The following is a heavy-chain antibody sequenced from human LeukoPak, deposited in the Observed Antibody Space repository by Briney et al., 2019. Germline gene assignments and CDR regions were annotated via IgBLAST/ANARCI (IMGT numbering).Heavy chain of an antibody. V-gene: IGHV3-48*04. J-gene: IGHJ4*02. CDR3: ARDHNYAFDN. D-gene: IGHD1-1*01. Sequence: GGSLRLSCTASGFPFSDYSMNWVRQAPGKGLEGISYIGISSGNTKYADSVKGRFTISADNTKNSLYLQMNSLRVEDTAVYYCARDHNYAFDNWGQGTLVSVSS. CDR2: IGISSGNT. CDR1: GFPFSDYS.